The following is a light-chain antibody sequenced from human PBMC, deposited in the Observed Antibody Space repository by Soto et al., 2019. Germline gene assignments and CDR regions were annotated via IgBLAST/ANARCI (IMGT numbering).Light chain of an antibody. V-gene: IGKV1-39*01. J-gene: IGKJ4*01. CDR3: PQRYSNPLT. CDR2: AAS. CDR1: QSISSY. Sequence: DIQMTQSPSSLSASVGDRVTITCRAGQSISSYFNCYQQKPGKAPKLLIYAASSLQSGVPSRFSGSGSGTDFTLTISSLQPEDFATYYCPQRYSNPLTFGGGTKVEIK.